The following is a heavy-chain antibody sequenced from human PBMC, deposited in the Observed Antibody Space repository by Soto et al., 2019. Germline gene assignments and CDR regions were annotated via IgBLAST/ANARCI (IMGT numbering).Heavy chain of an antibody. CDR3: AKATLFGQDAFDI. CDR1: GFTFDDYA. CDR2: ISWNSGSI. Sequence: PVGSLRLSCAASGFTFDDYAMHWVRQAPGKGLEWVSGISWNSGSIGYADSVKGRFTISRDNAKNSLYLQMNSLRAEDTALYYCAKATLFGQDAFDIWGQGTMVTVSS. J-gene: IGHJ3*02. V-gene: IGHV3-9*01. D-gene: IGHD3-10*02.